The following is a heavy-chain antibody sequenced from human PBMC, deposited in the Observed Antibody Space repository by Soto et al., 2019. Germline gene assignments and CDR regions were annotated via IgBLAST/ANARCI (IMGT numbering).Heavy chain of an antibody. J-gene: IGHJ3*02. V-gene: IGHV1-46*01. D-gene: IGHD6-25*01. CDR2: INPGTGAT. CDR1: GYTFSSYY. CDR3: ARDHIAAADTYALDI. Sequence: XSVKVSCKASGYTFSSYYMHWARQAPGQGLEWLGLINPGTGATTYAQKFQGRATMTSDTSTSTVYMELRSLTSEDTAIYYCARDHIAAADTYALDIWGQGTMVTVSS.